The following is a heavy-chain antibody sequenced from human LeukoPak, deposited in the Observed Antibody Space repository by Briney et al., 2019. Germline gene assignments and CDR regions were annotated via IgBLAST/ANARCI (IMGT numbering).Heavy chain of an antibody. D-gene: IGHD2-2*01. Sequence: PSETLSLTCTVSGGSLGSYYGSWIRQPAGKGLEWIGRMYTSGSTNYNPSLKSRVTMSVDTSKNQYSLKLSSVTAADTAVYYCAREDIVVVPAAIRRKYNWFDPWGQGTLVTVSS. CDR1: GGSLGSYY. CDR3: AREDIVVVPAAIRRKYNWFDP. V-gene: IGHV4-4*07. CDR2: MYTSGST. J-gene: IGHJ5*02.